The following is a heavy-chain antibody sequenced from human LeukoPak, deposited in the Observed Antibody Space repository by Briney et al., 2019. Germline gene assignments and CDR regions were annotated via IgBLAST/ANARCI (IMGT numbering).Heavy chain of an antibody. Sequence: SETLSLTCTVSGGSISSYYWSWIRQHPGKGLEWIGYIYYSGSTNYNPSLKSRVTISVDRSKNQFSLKLSSVTAADTAVYYCARGLGEAPHIAVDYWGQGTLVTVS. CDR2: IYYSGST. V-gene: IGHV4-59*12. D-gene: IGHD2-21*01. CDR3: ARGLGEAPHIAVDY. J-gene: IGHJ4*02. CDR1: GGSISSYY.